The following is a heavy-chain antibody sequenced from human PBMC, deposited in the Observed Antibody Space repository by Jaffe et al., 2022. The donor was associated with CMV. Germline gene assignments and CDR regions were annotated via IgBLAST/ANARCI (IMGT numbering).Heavy chain of an antibody. CDR2: ICSSSNYI. D-gene: IGHD2-21*01. Sequence: EVQLVESGGGLVKPGGSLRLSCAASGFTFSSYSMTWVRQAPGKGLEWVSSICSSSNYIYYADSVKGRFTISRDNAKNSLFLQMNSLRAEDTAVYYCVNSPNPLGLFYYYYGLDVWGQGTTVTVSS. V-gene: IGHV3-21*01. J-gene: IGHJ6*02. CDR1: GFTFSSYS. CDR3: VNSPNPLGLFYYYYGLDV.